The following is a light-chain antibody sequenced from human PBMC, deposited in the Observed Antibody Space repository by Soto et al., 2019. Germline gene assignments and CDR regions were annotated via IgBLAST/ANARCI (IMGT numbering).Light chain of an antibody. CDR3: SSYTSSSTYV. Sequence: QSVLPQPASVSGSPGQSITISCTGTSSDVGGYNYVSWYQQHPGKAPKLMIYEVSNRPSGVSNRFSGYKSGNTAYLTISGLQAEDEADHYCSSYTSSSTYVFGTGTKVTVL. CDR2: EVS. V-gene: IGLV2-14*01. J-gene: IGLJ1*01. CDR1: SSDVGGYNY.